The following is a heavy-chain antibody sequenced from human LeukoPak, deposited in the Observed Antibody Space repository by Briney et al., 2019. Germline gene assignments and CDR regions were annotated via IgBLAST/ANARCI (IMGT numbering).Heavy chain of an antibody. J-gene: IGHJ4*02. CDR2: ISGSGGST. CDR1: GFTFDDYG. CDR3: AKALRDYAVDY. Sequence: GGSLRLSCAASGFTFDDYGMNWVRQAPGKGLEWVSTISGSGGSTSYADSVKGRLTISRDNSKNTLYLQMSSLRVEDTAVYYCAKALRDYAVDYWGQGTLVTVSS. V-gene: IGHV3-23*01. D-gene: IGHD4-17*01.